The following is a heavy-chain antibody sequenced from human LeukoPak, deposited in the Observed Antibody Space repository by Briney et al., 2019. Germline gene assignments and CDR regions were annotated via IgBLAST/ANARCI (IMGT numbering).Heavy chain of an antibody. J-gene: IGHJ4*02. CDR2: IKQDGSEK. CDR1: GFTFSSYW. Sequence: GGSLRLSCTESGFTFSSYWMTWVRLAPGKGLEWVANIKQDGSEKNYVDSVKGRFTISRDNAKNSLYLQMNSLRVEDTAVYYCARGPHLAYWGQGTLVTVSS. V-gene: IGHV3-7*04. CDR3: ARGPHLAY.